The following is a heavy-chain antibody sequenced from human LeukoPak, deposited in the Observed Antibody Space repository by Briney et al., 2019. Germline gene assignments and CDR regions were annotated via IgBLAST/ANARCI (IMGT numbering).Heavy chain of an antibody. V-gene: IGHV5-51*01. CDR2: IYPGDSDT. CDR1: RYSLTSYW. D-gene: IGHD3-3*01. Sequence: GESLKISCKGSRYSLTSYWIGWVRQLPGKGLEWMGIIYPGDSDTRYSPSFQGQVTISADKSISTAYLQWSSLKASDTAMYYCARHVATYYDFWSGFDYWGQGTLVTVPS. CDR3: ARHVATYYDFWSGFDY. J-gene: IGHJ4*02.